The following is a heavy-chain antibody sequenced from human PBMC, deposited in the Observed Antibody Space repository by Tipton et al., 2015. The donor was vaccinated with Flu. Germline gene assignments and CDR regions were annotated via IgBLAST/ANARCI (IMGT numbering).Heavy chain of an antibody. D-gene: IGHD6-19*01. CDR3: ARSSRGWYRAMFD. Sequence: LRLSCSVSGDSISSFYWSWIRQPPGKGLGWIAYISNSGSSNYNPSLKSRITVSVDTSKNQFSLILSSVTAADTAVYYCARSSRGWYRAMFDWGQGTLVTVSS. J-gene: IGHJ4*02. CDR2: ISNSGSS. CDR1: GDSISSFY. V-gene: IGHV4-59*01.